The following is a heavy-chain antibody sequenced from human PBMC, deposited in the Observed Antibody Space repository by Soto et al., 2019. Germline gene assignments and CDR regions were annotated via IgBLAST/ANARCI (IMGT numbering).Heavy chain of an antibody. CDR1: VGSISSGDYY. Sequence: QVQLPESGPGLVKPSQTLSLTCTVSVGSISSGDYYWSWIRQPPGKGLEWIGYIYYSGSTYYNPSLKSRVTISVDTSKNQFSLKLSSLTAADTAVYYCASLVVTAHNWFDPWGQGTLVTVSS. V-gene: IGHV4-30-4*01. CDR3: ASLVVTAHNWFDP. CDR2: IYYSGST. D-gene: IGHD2-21*02. J-gene: IGHJ5*02.